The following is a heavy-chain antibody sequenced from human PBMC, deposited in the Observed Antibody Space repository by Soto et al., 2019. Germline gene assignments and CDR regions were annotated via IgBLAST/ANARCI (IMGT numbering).Heavy chain of an antibody. Sequence: GGSLILSCVVSGFTFSNYSMTWVRQAPGKGLEWVSSISSTGSDIYDADSVKGRFTISRDNAKNSLYLQMDSLRAEDTAMYYCPTLNRDTEDYWGQGTLVTVSS. CDR2: ISSTGSDI. J-gene: IGHJ4*01. CDR1: GFTFSNYS. CDR3: PTLNRDTEDY. D-gene: IGHD2-8*01. V-gene: IGHV3-21*01.